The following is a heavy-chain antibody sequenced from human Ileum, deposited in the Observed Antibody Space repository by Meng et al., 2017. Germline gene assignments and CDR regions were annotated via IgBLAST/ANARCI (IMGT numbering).Heavy chain of an antibody. Sequence: QVQLVQSGAEVKKPGASVKVSCKASGYSFTSYGISWVRQAPGQGLEWMGWTSAYNGNTNYAQKLQGRLTLTTDTSTSTVYMELRSLTSDDTAVYYCASDGYYYDSCVYTYWGQGTLVTVSS. J-gene: IGHJ4*02. CDR2: TSAYNGNT. D-gene: IGHD3-22*01. V-gene: IGHV1-18*01. CDR3: ASDGYYYDSCVYTY. CDR1: GYSFTSYG.